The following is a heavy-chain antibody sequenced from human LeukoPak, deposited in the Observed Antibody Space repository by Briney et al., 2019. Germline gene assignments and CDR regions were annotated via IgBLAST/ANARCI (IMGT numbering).Heavy chain of an antibody. CDR1: AGSFSGYY. J-gene: IGHJ4*02. CDR3: ARGHDLYWLAY. CDR2: INHSGST. Sequence: PSETLSLTCAGYAGSFSGYYWSWIRQPPGKGLEWIGEINHSGSTNYNPSLKSRVTISVDTSKNQFSLKLSSVTAADTAVYYCARGHDLYWLAYWGQGTLVTVSS. D-gene: IGHD6-19*01. V-gene: IGHV4-34*01.